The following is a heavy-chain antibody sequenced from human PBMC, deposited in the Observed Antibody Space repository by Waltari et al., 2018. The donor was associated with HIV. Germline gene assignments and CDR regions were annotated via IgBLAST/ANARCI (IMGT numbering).Heavy chain of an antibody. D-gene: IGHD6-13*01. CDR1: GGSFSGYY. CDR2: VNHVGSA. CDR3: VRGYAAAAPYYGLDV. V-gene: IGHV4-34*02. J-gene: IGHJ6*02. Sequence: VRLESWGTGPLKPSETLSLSCYVYGGSFSGYYWSWIRQFPERGLEWIAEVNHVGSAKYNPSLESRVSISVDTSKKQFYLKVRSVTAADTAVYYCVRGYAAAAPYYGLDVWGQGTAV.